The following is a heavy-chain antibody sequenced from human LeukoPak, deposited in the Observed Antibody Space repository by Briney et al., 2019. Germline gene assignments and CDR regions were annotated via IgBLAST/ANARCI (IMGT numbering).Heavy chain of an antibody. CDR2: INWNGGKI. D-gene: IGHD3-10*01. CDR1: GFNLSNYN. Sequence: GGSLRLSCAASGFNLSNYNMNWVRQVPGKGLEWVSGINWNGGKIGYADSVKGRFTISRDNAKNSLYLQMNSLRAEDTAVYYCAREEVQGVISAFDIWGQGTMVTVSS. CDR3: AREEVQGVISAFDI. V-gene: IGHV3-20*04. J-gene: IGHJ3*02.